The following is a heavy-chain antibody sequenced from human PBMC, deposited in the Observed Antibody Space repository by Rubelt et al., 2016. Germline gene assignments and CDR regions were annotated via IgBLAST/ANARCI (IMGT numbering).Heavy chain of an antibody. J-gene: IGHJ6*02. Sequence: GGLVKPGGSLRLSCAASGFTFSSYSMNWVRQAPGKGLEWVSSISSSSYIYYADSVKGRFTISRDNAKNSLYLQMNSLRAEDTAVYYCARASTYGSGSIRVHYYGMDVWGQGTTVTVSS. CDR3: ARASTYGSGSIRVHYYGMDV. D-gene: IGHD3-10*01. CDR2: ISSSSYI. V-gene: IGHV3-21*01. CDR1: GFTFSSYS.